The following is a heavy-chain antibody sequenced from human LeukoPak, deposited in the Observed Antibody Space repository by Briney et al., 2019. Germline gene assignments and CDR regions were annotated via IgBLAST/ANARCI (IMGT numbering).Heavy chain of an antibody. CDR2: MNPNSGNT. J-gene: IGHJ4*02. D-gene: IGHD6-13*01. CDR1: GYTFTSYD. Sequence: ASVKVSCKASGYTFTSYDINWVRQATGQGLEWMGWMNPNSGNTGYAQKFQGRVTITRNTSISTAYMELSSLRSEDTAVYYCARGQKNPLRISSRTYYFDYRGQGTLVTVSS. CDR3: ARGQKNPLRISSRTYYFDY. V-gene: IGHV1-8*03.